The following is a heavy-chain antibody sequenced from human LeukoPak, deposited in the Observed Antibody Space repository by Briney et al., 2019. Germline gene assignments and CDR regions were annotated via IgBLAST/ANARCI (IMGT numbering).Heavy chain of an antibody. V-gene: IGHV4-31*03. Sequence: SETLSLTCTVSGGSISSGGYYWSWIRQHPGKGLEWIGDIYYSGSTYYNPSLKSRVTISVDTSKNQFSLKLSSVTAADTAVYYCARGSSSWYYYYGMDVRGQGTTVTVSS. CDR2: IYYSGST. CDR3: ARGSSSWYYYYGMDV. J-gene: IGHJ6*02. D-gene: IGHD6-13*01. CDR1: GGSISSGGYY.